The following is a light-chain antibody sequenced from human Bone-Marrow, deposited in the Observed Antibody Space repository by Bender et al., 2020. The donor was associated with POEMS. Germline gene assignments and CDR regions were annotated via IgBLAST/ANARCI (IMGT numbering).Light chain of an antibody. Sequence: QSALTQPASVSGSPGQSITISCTGASSDVGAYNLVSWFQQHPGKAPELMIYEVNKRPSGVSNRFSGSKSGNTASLAITGLQSDDEADYYCSSYAGSNNLIFGGGTKLTVL. CDR1: SSDVGAYNL. J-gene: IGLJ2*01. CDR3: SSYAGSNNLI. V-gene: IGLV2-23*02. CDR2: EVN.